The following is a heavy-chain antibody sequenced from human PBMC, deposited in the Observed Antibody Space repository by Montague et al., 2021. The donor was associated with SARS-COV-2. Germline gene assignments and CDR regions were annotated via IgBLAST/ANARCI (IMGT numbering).Heavy chain of an antibody. J-gene: IGHJ4*02. CDR2: IYYSGNT. CDR3: ARQGYSSGWHSIDY. D-gene: IGHD6-19*01. Sequence: SDSLSLTRTVSGGSISSSSFYCGLIRQPPGKGLEWIGSIYYSGNTHYNPSLKSRVTMSVDTSKNQLSLQLSSVTAADTAVYYCARQGYSSGWHSIDYWGQGTLVTVSS. CDR1: GGSISSSSFY. V-gene: IGHV4-39*01.